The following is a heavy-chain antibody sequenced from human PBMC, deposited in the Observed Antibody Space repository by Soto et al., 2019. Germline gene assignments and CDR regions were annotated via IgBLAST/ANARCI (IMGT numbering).Heavy chain of an antibody. CDR1: GYTFTGYY. CDR2: INPNSGGT. Sequence: GASVKVSCKASGYTFTGYYMHWVRQAPGQGVEWMGWINPNSGGTNYAQKFQGWVTMTRDTSISTAYMELSRLRSDDTAVYYCARSTRITIFGVVAARFDPWGQGTLVTVSS. J-gene: IGHJ5*02. V-gene: IGHV1-2*04. CDR3: ARSTRITIFGVVAARFDP. D-gene: IGHD3-3*01.